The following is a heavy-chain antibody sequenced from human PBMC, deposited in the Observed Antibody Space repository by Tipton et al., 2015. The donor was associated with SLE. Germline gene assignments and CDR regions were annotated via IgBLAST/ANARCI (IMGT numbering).Heavy chain of an antibody. J-gene: IGHJ4*01. Sequence: GSLRLSCASSGFTFSNYAMSWVRQAPGKGLEWVSGISDSGGNTYYVDSVKGRFTISRDNSKNTLYLQMNSLRVEDTAVYYCVKDHAYGDSHWGHGTLVTVSS. CDR2: ISDSGGNT. V-gene: IGHV3-23*01. CDR3: VKDHAYGDSH. D-gene: IGHD4-17*01. CDR1: GFTFSNYA.